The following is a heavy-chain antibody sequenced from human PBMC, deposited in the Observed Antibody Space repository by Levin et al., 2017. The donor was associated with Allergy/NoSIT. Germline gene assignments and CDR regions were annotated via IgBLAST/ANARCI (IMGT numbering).Heavy chain of an antibody. CDR1: GFTVSSNY. Sequence: GESLKISCAASGFTVSSNYMTWVRQAPGKGLEWVSVIYSGGTTRYADSVKGRFTISRDSSKNTVHLQMNSLRAEDTAVYYCAVRSEIAFGALDYWGQGTLVTVSS. CDR2: IYSGGTT. CDR3: AVRSEIAFGALDY. J-gene: IGHJ4*02. V-gene: IGHV3-66*01. D-gene: IGHD3-10*01.